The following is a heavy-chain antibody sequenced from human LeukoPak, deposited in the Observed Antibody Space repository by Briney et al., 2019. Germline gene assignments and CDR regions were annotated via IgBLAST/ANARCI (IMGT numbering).Heavy chain of an antibody. CDR2: INPNSGGT. Sequence: GASVTVSFKSSGYTFTGYYMHWVRQAPGQGLAWMGWINPNSGGTNYAQKFQGRIPMTRDTSISTAYMELSRLRSDDTAEYYFDRRGLYVFESGYYNSWFDPWGQGTLVTVSS. J-gene: IGHJ5*02. D-gene: IGHD3-3*01. CDR3: DRRGLYVFESGYYNSWFDP. CDR1: GYTFTGYY. V-gene: IGHV1-2*02.